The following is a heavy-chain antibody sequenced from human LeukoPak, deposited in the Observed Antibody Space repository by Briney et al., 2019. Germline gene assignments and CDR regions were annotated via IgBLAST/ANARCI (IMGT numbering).Heavy chain of an antibody. V-gene: IGHV1-3*03. CDR3: ARGLQENLAWLTAFSAFDI. J-gene: IGHJ3*02. Sequence: ASVKVSCKASGYTFTSYAMHWVRQAPGQRLEWMGWINAGNGNTKYSQEFQGRVTITRDTSASTAYMELSSLRSEDMAVYYCARGLQENLAWLTAFSAFDIWGQGTMVTVSS. D-gene: IGHD6-19*01. CDR1: GYTFTSYA. CDR2: INAGNGNT.